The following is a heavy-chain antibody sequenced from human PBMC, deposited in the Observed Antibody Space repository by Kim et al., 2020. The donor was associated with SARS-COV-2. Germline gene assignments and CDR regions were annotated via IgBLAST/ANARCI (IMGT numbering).Heavy chain of an antibody. Sequence: FTISRDNSKNTLYLQMNSLRAEDTAVYYCAKVEPDRGITMIVVERYYFDYWGQGTLVTVSS. D-gene: IGHD3-22*01. V-gene: IGHV3-23*01. CDR3: AKVEPDRGITMIVVERYYFDY. J-gene: IGHJ4*02.